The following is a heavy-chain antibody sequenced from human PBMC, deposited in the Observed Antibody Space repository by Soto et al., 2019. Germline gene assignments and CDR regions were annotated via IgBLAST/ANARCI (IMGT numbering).Heavy chain of an antibody. J-gene: IGHJ6*02. Sequence: QVQLQESGPGLVKPSQTLSLTCSVSGGSMSSGYYYWTWIRQHPGKGLEWIGYIHKTGSTYYNPFLKSRVRFSIDTSKNQLSLNLSSVTAAHTAVYYCASSKSRGSGTSTFYYYGMDVWGQGTTVTVSS. CDR3: ASSKSRGSGTSTFYYYGMDV. CDR1: GGSMSSGYYY. CDR2: IHKTGST. D-gene: IGHD3-10*01. V-gene: IGHV4-31*03.